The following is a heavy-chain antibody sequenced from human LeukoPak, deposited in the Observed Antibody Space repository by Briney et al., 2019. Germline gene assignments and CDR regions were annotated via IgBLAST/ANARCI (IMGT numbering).Heavy chain of an antibody. CDR2: ISSSGSTI. D-gene: IGHD5-18*01. CDR3: ARDIADMPGRDSYGYDY. Sequence: GGSLRLSCAASGFTFSNYEMNWVRQAPGKGLEWVSYISSSGSTIWYADSVKGRFTISRDNAKNSLYLQMNSLRAEDSAVYYCARDIADMPGRDSYGYDYWGQGNLVSVSS. CDR1: GFTFSNYE. V-gene: IGHV3-48*03. J-gene: IGHJ4*02.